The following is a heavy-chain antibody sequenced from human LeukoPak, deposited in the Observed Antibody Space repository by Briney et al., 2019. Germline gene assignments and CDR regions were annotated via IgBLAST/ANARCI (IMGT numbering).Heavy chain of an antibody. CDR1: GFTFSSYW. J-gene: IGHJ4*02. Sequence: GGSLRLSCAASGFTFSSYWMSWVRQAPGKGLEWVANIKQDGSEKYYVDSVKGRFTISRDNAKNSLYLQMNSLRAEDTAVYYCARVPLWYSSGWYYFDYWGQGTLVTVSS. V-gene: IGHV3-7*01. CDR2: IKQDGSEK. D-gene: IGHD6-19*01. CDR3: ARVPLWYSSGWYYFDY.